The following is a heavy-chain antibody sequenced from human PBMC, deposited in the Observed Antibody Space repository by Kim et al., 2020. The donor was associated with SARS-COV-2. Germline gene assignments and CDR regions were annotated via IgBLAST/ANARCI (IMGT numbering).Heavy chain of an antibody. CDR3: ARGAGGARPDF. Sequence: TTYAALVKGRSTISRAGANNMAYLQMNRLRAEDTAVYYCARGAGGARPDFWGQGTLVTVSS. V-gene: IGHV3-74*03. D-gene: IGHD1-26*01. CDR2: T. J-gene: IGHJ4*02.